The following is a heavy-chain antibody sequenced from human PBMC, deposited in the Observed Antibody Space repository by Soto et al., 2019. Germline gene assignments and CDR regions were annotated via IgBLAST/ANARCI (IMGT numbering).Heavy chain of an antibody. CDR1: GGSISSSSYY. Sequence: SETLSLTCTVSGGSISSSSYYWGWIRQPPGKGLEWIGSIYYSGSTYYNPSLKSRVTISVDTSKNQFSLKLSSVTAADTAVYYCARQAAAGTYHYYYGMDVWGQGTTVTVSS. CDR2: IYYSGST. J-gene: IGHJ6*02. D-gene: IGHD6-13*01. CDR3: ARQAAAGTYHYYYGMDV. V-gene: IGHV4-39*01.